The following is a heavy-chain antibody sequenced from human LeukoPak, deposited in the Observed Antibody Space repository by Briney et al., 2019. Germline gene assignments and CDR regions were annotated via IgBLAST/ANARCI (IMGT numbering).Heavy chain of an antibody. D-gene: IGHD4-17*01. CDR2: IYYSGST. J-gene: IGHJ1*01. CDR1: GGSIRSGGYY. Sequence: PSQTLSLTCTVCGGSIRSGGYYWSWIRQHPGKGLEWIGYIYYSGSTYYNPSLKSRVTISVDRSKNQFSLKLSSVTTADTALYYCARWGTVTMGYCQHWGQGTLVTVSS. V-gene: IGHV4-31*03. CDR3: ARWGTVTMGYCQH.